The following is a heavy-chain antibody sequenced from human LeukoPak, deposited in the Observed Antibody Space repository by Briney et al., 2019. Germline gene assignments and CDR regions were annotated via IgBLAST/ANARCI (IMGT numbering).Heavy chain of an antibody. Sequence: PLETLSLTCAVYGGSFSGYYWGWIRQPPGKGLEWIGSIYYSGSTYYNPSLKSRVTISVDTSKNQFSLKLSSVTAAGTAVYYCARHHRHSSSPDDYWGQGTLVTVSS. V-gene: IGHV4-39*01. J-gene: IGHJ4*02. CDR3: ARHHRHSSSPDDY. D-gene: IGHD6-6*01. CDR1: GGSFSGYY. CDR2: IYYSGST.